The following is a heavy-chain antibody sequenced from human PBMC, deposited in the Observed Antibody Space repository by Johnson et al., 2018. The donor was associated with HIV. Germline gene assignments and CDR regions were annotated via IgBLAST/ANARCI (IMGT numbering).Heavy chain of an antibody. Sequence: QVQLVESGGGLVQPGGSLRLSCAASGFTFSGHYMDWVRQAPGKGLEWVAVISYDGSNKYYADSVTGRFTMSRDNSKNTLYLQMNSRRAEDTAIYYCAKDDNLGVWYSDAFDIWGQGTVVTVSS. CDR1: GFTFSGHY. CDR3: AKDDNLGVWYSDAFDI. D-gene: IGHD6-19*01. CDR2: ISYDGSNK. J-gene: IGHJ3*02. V-gene: IGHV3-30*18.